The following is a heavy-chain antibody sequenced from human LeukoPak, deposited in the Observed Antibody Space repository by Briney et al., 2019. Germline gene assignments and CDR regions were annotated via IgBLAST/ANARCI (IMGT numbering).Heavy chain of an antibody. D-gene: IGHD1-26*01. CDR3: TSLGATGSYAFDY. V-gene: IGHV3-15*01. J-gene: IGHJ4*02. Sequence: PGGSLRLSCAASGFSFNNVWMSWVRQAPGKGLEWVGHIKSKPDGGTTECAAPVKGRFTISRDDSKNTLYLQMNSLRTEDTAVYYCTSLGATGSYAFDYWGQGTLVTVSS. CDR1: GFSFNNVW. CDR2: IKSKPDGGTT.